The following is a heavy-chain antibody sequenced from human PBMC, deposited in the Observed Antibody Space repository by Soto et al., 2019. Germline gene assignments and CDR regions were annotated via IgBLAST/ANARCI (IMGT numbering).Heavy chain of an antibody. CDR3: AKDLTQYYYDSSGYYFTGAPGY. J-gene: IGHJ4*02. V-gene: IGHV3-23*01. Sequence: GGSMRLSCAASGLTFGSYAMSWVSKDTGKGLEWVSAISGSGGSTYYADSVKGRFTISRDNSKNTLYLQMNSLRAEDTAVYYCAKDLTQYYYDSSGYYFTGAPGYWGQGTLVTVSS. CDR1: GLTFGSYA. CDR2: ISGSGGST. D-gene: IGHD3-22*01.